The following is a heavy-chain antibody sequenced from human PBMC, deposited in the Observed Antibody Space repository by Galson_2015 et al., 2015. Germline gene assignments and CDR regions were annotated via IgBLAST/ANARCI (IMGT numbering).Heavy chain of an antibody. V-gene: IGHV3-11*03. D-gene: IGHD2-8*02. CDR3: ASIVCAGGGCYFDY. CDR1: GFSFSDYE. CDR2: ISSSSSNK. Sequence: SLRLSCAASGFSFSDYEMNWVRQAPGKGLEWVSCISSSSSNKYYADSVKGRFTISRDNAKNSLFLQMSSQRVEDTATYFCASIVCAGGGCYFDYWGQGTLVTVSS. J-gene: IGHJ4*02.